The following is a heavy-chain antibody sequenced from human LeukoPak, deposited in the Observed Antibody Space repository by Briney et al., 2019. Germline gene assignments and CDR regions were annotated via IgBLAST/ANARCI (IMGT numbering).Heavy chain of an antibody. J-gene: IGHJ2*01. CDR2: VSIGGSYI. CDR1: GFTVSSNY. D-gene: IGHD4-17*01. CDR3: ARNKINTVTTGWYFDL. V-gene: IGHV3-21*01. Sequence: GGSLRLSCAASGFTVSSNYMNWVRQAPGKGLEWVSFVSIGGSYIYYGDSVKGRFTISRDDAKNSLYLQMNSLTAEDTAEYYCARNKINTVTTGWYFDLWGRGTLVAVSS.